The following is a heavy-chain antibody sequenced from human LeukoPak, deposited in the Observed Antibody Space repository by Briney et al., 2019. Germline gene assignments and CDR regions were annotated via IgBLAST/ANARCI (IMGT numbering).Heavy chain of an antibody. CDR3: AGDGGGYDCGGFVY. D-gene: IGHD5-12*01. V-gene: IGHV4-59*11. J-gene: IGHJ4*02. Sequence: ETLSLTCPVSGGSLSRHYWSWIPPPPPKGLEWIGDIYFRVGTNYTPSLKSRVTISVDTSKNQFPLKLSSVPAADTAGYYCAGDGGGYDCGGFVYWGQGTLVTVSS. CDR1: GGSLSRHY. CDR2: IYFRVGT.